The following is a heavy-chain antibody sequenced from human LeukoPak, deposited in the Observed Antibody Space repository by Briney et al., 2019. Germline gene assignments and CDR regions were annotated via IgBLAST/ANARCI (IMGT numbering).Heavy chain of an antibody. CDR1: GFTFSSYS. Sequence: PGGSLRLSCAASGFTFSSYSMNWVRQAPGKGLEWVSGISWNSGSIGYADSVKGRFTISRDNAKNSLYLQMSSLRAEDMALYYCAKDTAPYYYDSSGYFDYWGQGTLVTVSS. CDR2: ISWNSGSI. D-gene: IGHD3-22*01. J-gene: IGHJ4*02. V-gene: IGHV3-9*03. CDR3: AKDTAPYYYDSSGYFDY.